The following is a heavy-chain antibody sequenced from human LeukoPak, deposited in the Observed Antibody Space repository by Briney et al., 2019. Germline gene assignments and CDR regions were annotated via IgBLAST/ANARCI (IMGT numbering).Heavy chain of an antibody. CDR3: AREREGYRFGELSYYMDV. CDR2: MIPIFGTA. V-gene: IGHV1-69*13. CDR1: GGTFSSYA. J-gene: IGHJ6*03. Sequence: SSVKVSCKASGGTFSSYAISWVRQAPGRGLEWMGGMIPIFGTANYAQKFQGRVTITADESTSTAYMELSSLRSEDTAVYYCAREREGYRFGELSYYMDVWGKGTTVTVSS. D-gene: IGHD3-10*01.